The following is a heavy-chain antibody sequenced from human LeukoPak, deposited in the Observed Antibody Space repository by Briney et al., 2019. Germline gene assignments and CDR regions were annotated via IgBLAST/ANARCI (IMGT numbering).Heavy chain of an antibody. J-gene: IGHJ4*02. D-gene: IGHD2-21*02. Sequence: SETLSLTCTVSGDSISNDNYYWGWIRQPPGKGLEWIGSIYYSGSAYYNLSLNTRVTISVDTSKNQFSLKVRSVTAADTAVYYCARQGRYQLLFHVDSWGQGTLVTVSS. CDR1: GDSISNDNYY. CDR2: IYYSGSA. V-gene: IGHV4-39*01. CDR3: ARQGRYQLLFHVDS.